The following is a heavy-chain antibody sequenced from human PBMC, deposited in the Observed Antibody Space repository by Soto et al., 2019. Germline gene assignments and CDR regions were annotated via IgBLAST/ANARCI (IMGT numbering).Heavy chain of an antibody. D-gene: IGHD3-16*01. CDR3: ARQGARGRANWFDP. CDR2: IYPGDSDT. Sequence: PXECLKSSVKGSGYSFTSYWLGWVRQMPGKGLEWMGIIYPGDSDTRYSPSFQGQVTISADKSISTAYLQWSSLKASDTAMYYCARQGARGRANWFDPWGQGTLVTVSS. CDR1: GYSFTSYW. V-gene: IGHV5-51*01. J-gene: IGHJ5*02.